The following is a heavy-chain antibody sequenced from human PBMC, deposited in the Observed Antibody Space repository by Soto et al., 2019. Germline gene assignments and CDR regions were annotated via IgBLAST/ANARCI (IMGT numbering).Heavy chain of an antibody. D-gene: IGHD3-22*01. CDR1: GFTFSSYW. CDR3: ARDASYYYDSSGYPTDY. Sequence: HPGGSLRLSCAASGFTFSSYWMTWARQAPGKGLEWVANIKQDGSEKYYVDSVKGRFTISRDNAKNSLYPQMNSLRAEDTAVYYCARDASYYYDSSGYPTDYWGQGTVVTVSS. V-gene: IGHV3-7*01. CDR2: IKQDGSEK. J-gene: IGHJ4*02.